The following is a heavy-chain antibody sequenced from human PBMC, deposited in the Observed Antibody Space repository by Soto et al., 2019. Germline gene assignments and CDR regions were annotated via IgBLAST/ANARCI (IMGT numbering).Heavy chain of an antibody. CDR3: ARVRPFKDYYYGMDV. J-gene: IGHJ6*02. CDR1: GGSISGGGYS. Sequence: SETLSLTCAVSGGSISGGGYSWSWIRQPPGKGLEWIGYIYHSGSTYYNPSLKSRVTISVDRSKNQFSLKLSSVTAADTAVYYCARVRPFKDYYYGMDVWGQGTTVTVSS. V-gene: IGHV4-30-2*01. CDR2: IYHSGST.